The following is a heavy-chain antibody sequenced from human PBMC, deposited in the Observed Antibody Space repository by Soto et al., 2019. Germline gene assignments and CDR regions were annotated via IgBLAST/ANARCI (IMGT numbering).Heavy chain of an antibody. CDR1: GFTFSSYA. V-gene: IGHV3-23*01. CDR3: AKDRAYYYDSSGYYLFDY. D-gene: IGHD3-22*01. Sequence: TGGSLRLSCAASGFTFSSYAMSWVRQAPGKGLEWVSAISGSGGSTYYADSVKGRFTISRDNSKNTLYLQMNSLRAEETDVYYCAKDRAYYYDSSGYYLFDYWGQGTLVTVSS. J-gene: IGHJ4*02. CDR2: ISGSGGST.